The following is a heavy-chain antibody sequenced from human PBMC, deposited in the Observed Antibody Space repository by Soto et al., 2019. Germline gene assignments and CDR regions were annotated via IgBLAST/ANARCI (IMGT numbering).Heavy chain of an antibody. Sequence: QVQLQESGPGLVKPSQTLSLTCTVSAGSISSGGYYWSWIRQHPGKGLEWIGYIYYSGSTYYNPSLRSRVTVSVVTSKIQCSLKLSSVTAADTAVYSCARWGSGTTAAKGFAYWGRRTLVTVSS. D-gene: IGHD4-17*01. CDR3: ARWGSGTTAAKGFAY. J-gene: IGHJ4*02. V-gene: IGHV4-31*03. CDR1: AGSISSGGYY. CDR2: IYYSGST.